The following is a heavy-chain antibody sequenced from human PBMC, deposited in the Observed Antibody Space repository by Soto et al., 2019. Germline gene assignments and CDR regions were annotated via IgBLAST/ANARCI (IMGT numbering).Heavy chain of an antibody. Sequence: EVQLVESGGGSVQPGRSLRLSCEASGFSFDDYGMHWVRQGPGKGLEWVSGISWDSGDIYYVDSVKGRFTISRDNAKKSLYLQMNSLRTEDTALYYCARDNNLDRDGPSDYWGQGILVTVSS. CDR1: GFSFDDYG. J-gene: IGHJ4*02. CDR2: ISWDSGDI. CDR3: ARDNNLDRDGPSDY. D-gene: IGHD4-4*01. V-gene: IGHV3-9*01.